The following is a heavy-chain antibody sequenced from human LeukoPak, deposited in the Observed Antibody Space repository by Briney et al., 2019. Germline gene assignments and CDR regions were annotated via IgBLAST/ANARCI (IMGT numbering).Heavy chain of an antibody. D-gene: IGHD4-17*01. Sequence: PSETLSLTCAVSGGSISSSNWWSWVRQPPGKGLEWIGEIYHSGSTNYNPSLKSRVTISVDTSKNQFSLKLSSVTAADTAVYYCARGTPSRGDYIRRYFDYWGQGTLVTVSS. CDR3: ARGTPSRGDYIRRYFDY. V-gene: IGHV4-4*02. CDR1: GGSISSSNW. CDR2: IYHSGST. J-gene: IGHJ4*02.